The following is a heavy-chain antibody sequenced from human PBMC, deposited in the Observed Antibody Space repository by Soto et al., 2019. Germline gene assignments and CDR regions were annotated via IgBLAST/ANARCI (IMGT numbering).Heavy chain of an antibody. CDR3: AKDPTYYYDSSGPYGY. V-gene: IGHV3-23*01. CDR2: ISGSGGST. CDR1: GFTFSSYA. Sequence: GGSLRPSCAASGFTFSSYAMSWVRQAPGKGLEWVSAISGSGGSTYYADSVKGRFTISRDNSKNTLYLQMNSLRAEDTAVYYCAKDPTYYYDSSGPYGYWGQGTLVTVS. J-gene: IGHJ4*02. D-gene: IGHD3-22*01.